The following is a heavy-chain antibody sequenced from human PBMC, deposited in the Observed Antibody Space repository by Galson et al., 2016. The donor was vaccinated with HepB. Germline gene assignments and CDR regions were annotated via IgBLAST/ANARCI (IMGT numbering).Heavy chain of an antibody. Sequence: PALVKPTQTLTLTCTFTGFSLSTSGVGVGWIRQPPGKALEWLALIYWDDDKRYSPSLKSRLTITKDTSKNRVVLTMTNMDPVDTATYYCAPYYYDRSGYYFRTQGYFDYWGQGTLVTVSS. CDR1: GFSLSTSGVG. CDR3: APYYYDRSGYYFRTQGYFDY. J-gene: IGHJ4*02. D-gene: IGHD3-22*01. V-gene: IGHV2-5*02. CDR2: IYWDDDK.